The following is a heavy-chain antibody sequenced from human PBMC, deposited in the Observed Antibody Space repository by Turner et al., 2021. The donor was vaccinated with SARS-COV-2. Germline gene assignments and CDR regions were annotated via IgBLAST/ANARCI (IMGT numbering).Heavy chain of an antibody. V-gene: IGHV4-39*01. Sequence: QLPLEESGPGLVKASETLSLTFGVSGGSVPNSFYFWGWVRQAPGRGLEWIASMSYSEMTYHNPSLRSRVSISKDTSKNQFSLRLTSLTAADTAIYYCATKTHCGSDCYSKYFDLWGRGTPVTVAS. CDR1: GGSVPNSFYF. CDR2: MSYSEMT. D-gene: IGHD2-21*02. J-gene: IGHJ2*01. CDR3: ATKTHCGSDCYSKYFDL.